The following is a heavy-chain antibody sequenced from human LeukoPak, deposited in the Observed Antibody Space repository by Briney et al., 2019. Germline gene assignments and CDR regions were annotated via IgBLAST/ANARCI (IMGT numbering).Heavy chain of an antibody. CDR1: GGSISRYY. Sequence: SETLSLTCTVSGGSISRYYWSWIRQPPGKGLEWFGYISDSGTTNYNPSLKSRVTVSVDMSKEEFSLKLSSVTAADTAVYYCARVSWFPGTSYYYMDVWGKGTTVTVSS. D-gene: IGHD1-1*01. J-gene: IGHJ6*03. V-gene: IGHV4-59*01. CDR2: ISDSGTT. CDR3: ARVSWFPGTSYYYMDV.